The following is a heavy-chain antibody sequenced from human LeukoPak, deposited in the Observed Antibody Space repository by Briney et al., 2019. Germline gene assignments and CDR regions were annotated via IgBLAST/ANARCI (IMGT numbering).Heavy chain of an antibody. J-gene: IGHJ4*02. V-gene: IGHV4-59*01. Sequence: SETLSLTCTVSGGSISSYYWSWIRQPPEKGLEWIGYIYYSGSTNYNPSLKSRVTISVDTSKNQFSLKLSSVTAADTAVYYCAREGGSGGSAYYFDYWGQGTLVTVSS. D-gene: IGHD2-15*01. CDR1: GGSISSYY. CDR3: AREGGSGGSAYYFDY. CDR2: IYYSGST.